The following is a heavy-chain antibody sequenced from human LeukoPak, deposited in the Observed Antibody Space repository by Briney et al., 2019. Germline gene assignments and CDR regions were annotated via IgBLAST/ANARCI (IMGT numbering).Heavy chain of an antibody. D-gene: IGHD4-17*01. V-gene: IGHV4-59*12. Sequence: SETLSLTCTVSGASISSWYWSWIRQPPGKGLEWIGNIHGSGNTNYNPSLKSRLSMSLDTSRNQFSLKLSSVTAADTAVYYCARAGPSATVTTRSVKVIDYWGQGTLVTVSS. CDR2: IHGSGNT. CDR1: GASISSWY. CDR3: ARAGPSATVTTRSVKVIDY. J-gene: IGHJ4*02.